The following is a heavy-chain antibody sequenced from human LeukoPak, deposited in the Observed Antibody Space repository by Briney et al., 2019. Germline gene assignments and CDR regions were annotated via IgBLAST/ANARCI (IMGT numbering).Heavy chain of an antibody. J-gene: IGHJ3*02. Sequence: PSETLSLTCTVSGGSISSDHWNWIRPPPGKGLEWIGCIYYSGSTYYNPSLKSRVTISVDMSKSQFSLRLTSVTAADTAVYYCARKNDFDIWGQGTLVTVSS. V-gene: IGHV4-59*01. D-gene: IGHD2/OR15-2a*01. CDR3: ARKNDFDI. CDR2: IYYSGST. CDR1: GGSISSDH.